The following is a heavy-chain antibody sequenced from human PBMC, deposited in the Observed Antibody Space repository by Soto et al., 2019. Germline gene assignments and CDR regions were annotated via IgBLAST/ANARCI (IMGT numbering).Heavy chain of an antibody. CDR3: AKADVLRFLEWPTPPYNWCDP. V-gene: IGHV3-23*01. Sequence: EVQLLESGGGLVQPGGSLRLSCAASGFTFSSYAMSWVRQAPGKGLEWVSAISGSGGSTYYADSVKGRFTISRDNSKNTLYLQMNSLRAEDTAVYYCAKADVLRFLEWPTPPYNWCDPWGQGTLVTVSS. CDR1: GFTFSSYA. CDR2: ISGSGGST. D-gene: IGHD3-3*01. J-gene: IGHJ5*02.